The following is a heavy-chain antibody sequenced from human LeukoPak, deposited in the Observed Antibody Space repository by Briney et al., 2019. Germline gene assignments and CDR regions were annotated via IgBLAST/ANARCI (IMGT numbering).Heavy chain of an antibody. V-gene: IGHV1-24*01. J-gene: IGHJ2*01. CDR2: FDPEDGET. D-gene: IGHD3-16*02. Sequence: ASVKVSCEVSGYTLTELSMHWVRQAPGKGLEWMGGFDPEDGETIYAQKFQGRVTMTEDTSTDTAYMELSSLRSEDTAVYYCATDREGSYPRGHFDLWGRGTLVTVSS. CDR1: GYTLTELS. CDR3: ATDREGSYPRGHFDL.